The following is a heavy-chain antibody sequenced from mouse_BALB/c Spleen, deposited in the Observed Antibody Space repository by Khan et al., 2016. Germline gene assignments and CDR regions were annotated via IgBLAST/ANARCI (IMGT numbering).Heavy chain of an antibody. CDR1: GYSIPSDYA. CDR2: ISYSGST. CDR3: ARLLRYYFDY. V-gene: IGHV3-2*02. J-gene: IGHJ2*01. D-gene: IGHD1-1*01. Sequence: EVQLVESGPGLVKPSQSLSLTCTVTGYSIPSDYAWNWIRQFPGNKLEWMGYISYSGSTSYNPSLKSRISITRDTSKNQFFLQLNSVTTEDTATYYCARLLRYYFDYWGQGTTLTVSS.